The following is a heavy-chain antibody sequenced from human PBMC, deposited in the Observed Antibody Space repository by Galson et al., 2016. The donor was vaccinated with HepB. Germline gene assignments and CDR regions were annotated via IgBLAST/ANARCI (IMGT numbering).Heavy chain of an antibody. V-gene: IGHV2-5*02. CDR2: IYWDDDK. Sequence: PALVKPTQTLTLTCTFSGFSLSTGGVGVGWIRQPPGEALEWLAIIYWDDDKRYRPSLKSRLSVAKDSSNNQVVLTMTNMDPVDTGTFFCALTILEDILASTTNWFDSWGQGALVTVSS. CDR3: ALTILEDILASTTNWFDS. J-gene: IGHJ5*01. D-gene: IGHD5-12*01. CDR1: GFSLSTGGVG.